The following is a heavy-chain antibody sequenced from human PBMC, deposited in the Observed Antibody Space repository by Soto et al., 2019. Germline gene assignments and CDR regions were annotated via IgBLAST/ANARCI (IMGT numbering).Heavy chain of an antibody. CDR3: SREQWLPPGGGTEPLDI. J-gene: IGHJ3*02. CDR2: INPNGGST. Sequence: QVQLVQSGAEVKKPGASVKISCEASGYSFTSQYVHWVRQAPGQGLEWMGIINPNGGSTTYAQKSEGRDNMTGDTSTSTVYVERSSLTCEDTAFYYCSREQWLPPGGGTEPLDIWGQGTMVTVAS. D-gene: IGHD5-12*01. V-gene: IGHV1-46*03. CDR1: GYSFTSQY.